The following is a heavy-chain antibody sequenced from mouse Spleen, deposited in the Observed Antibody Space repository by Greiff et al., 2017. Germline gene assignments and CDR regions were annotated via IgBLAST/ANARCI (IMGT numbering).Heavy chain of an antibody. CDR2: IWPGGGT. D-gene: IGHD1-1*02. Sequence: VKLVESVPGLVAPSQSLSITCTVSGFSLTSYAISWVRQPPGKGLEWLGVIWPGGGTNYNSALKSRLSISKDNSKSQVFLKMNSLQTDDTARYYCDRKIGDDGSYWYFDVWGAGTTVTVSS. J-gene: IGHJ1*01. V-gene: IGHV2-9-1*01. CDR3: DRKIGDDGSYWYFDV. CDR1: GFSLTSYA.